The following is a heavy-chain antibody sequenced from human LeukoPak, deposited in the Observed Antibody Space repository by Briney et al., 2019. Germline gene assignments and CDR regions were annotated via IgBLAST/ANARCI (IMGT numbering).Heavy chain of an antibody. D-gene: IGHD3-10*01. CDR2: IHPNNGVT. CDR3: ACPQRGPGGYYTDF. J-gene: IGHJ4*02. V-gene: IGHV1-2*02. Sequence: ASVKVSCKASGYTFTGYYMHWVRQAPGQGLEWMGWIHPNNGVTLYAQKFQGRITMTRDTSINTVYMELSSLTSDDTAIYYCACPQRGPGGYYTDFWGQGTLVTVSS. CDR1: GYTFTGYY.